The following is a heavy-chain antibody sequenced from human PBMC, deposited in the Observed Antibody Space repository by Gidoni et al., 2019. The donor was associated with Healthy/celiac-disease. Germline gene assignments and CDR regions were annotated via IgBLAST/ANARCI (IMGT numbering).Heavy chain of an antibody. Sequence: QVQLVQSGAEGKKPGAAVKVSCKAAGYTFPSYGISWVRQAPGQGLERMGWISAYHGNTNYAQKLQGRVSMTTDTSTSTAYMELRSLRSDATAVYYCARDQDGPIDYWGQGTLVTVSS. J-gene: IGHJ4*02. CDR3: ARDQDGPIDY. CDR2: ISAYHGNT. V-gene: IGHV1-18*01. CDR1: GYTFPSYG.